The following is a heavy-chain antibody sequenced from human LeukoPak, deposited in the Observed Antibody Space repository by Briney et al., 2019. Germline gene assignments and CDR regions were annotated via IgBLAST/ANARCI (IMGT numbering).Heavy chain of an antibody. V-gene: IGHV4-31*03. J-gene: IGHJ3*01. D-gene: IGHD2-21*01. CDR3: ATPYCGTISCLDVFDV. Sequence: SETLSLTCTVSGVSISSDKYYWSWIRQRPGKGLEWIGYMYYSGSTSYNPSLKSRASISIDGPKNQFSLRLTSVTAADTAVYYCATPYCGTISCLDVFDVWGQGTTVSVSS. CDR1: GVSISSDKYY. CDR2: MYYSGST.